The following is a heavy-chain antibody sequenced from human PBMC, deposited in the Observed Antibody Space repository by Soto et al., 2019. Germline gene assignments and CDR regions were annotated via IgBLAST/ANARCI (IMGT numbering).Heavy chain of an antibody. Sequence: ASVKVSCKASGGTFSSYAISWVRQAPGQGLEWMGGIIPIFGTANYAQKFQGRVTITADESTSTAYMELSSLRSEDTAVYYCARVVDIVATTQIYYYYYGMDVWGQGTTVTVSS. V-gene: IGHV1-69*13. CDR3: ARVVDIVATTQIYYYYYGMDV. J-gene: IGHJ6*02. CDR1: GGTFSSYA. D-gene: IGHD5-12*01. CDR2: IIPIFGTA.